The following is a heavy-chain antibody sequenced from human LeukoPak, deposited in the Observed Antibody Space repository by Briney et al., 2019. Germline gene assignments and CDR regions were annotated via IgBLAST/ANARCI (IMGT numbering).Heavy chain of an antibody. D-gene: IGHD1-26*01. J-gene: IGHJ4*02. Sequence: PGGSLRLSCAASGFTFSSYAMHWVRQAPGKGLEWVAVISYDGSSKYYADSVKGRFTISRDNSKNTLYLQMNSLRAEDTAVYYCAKEVVGATTNTIFDYWGQGTLVTVSS. CDR1: GFTFSSYA. V-gene: IGHV3-30-3*01. CDR3: AKEVVGATTNTIFDY. CDR2: ISYDGSSK.